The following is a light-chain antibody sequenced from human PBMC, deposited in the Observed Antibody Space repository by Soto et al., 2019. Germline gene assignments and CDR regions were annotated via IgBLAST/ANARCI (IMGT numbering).Light chain of an antibody. CDR2: GAS. CDR3: QQYGRSST. CDR1: QSVSSTY. J-gene: IGKJ1*01. Sequence: EIVLTQSPGTLSLSPGERATLSCRASQSVSSTYLAWNQQKPGQAPRLLISGASSRATGIPDRFSGSGSGTDFTLIISRLEPEDFAVYYCQQYGRSSTFGQGTKVDIK. V-gene: IGKV3-20*01.